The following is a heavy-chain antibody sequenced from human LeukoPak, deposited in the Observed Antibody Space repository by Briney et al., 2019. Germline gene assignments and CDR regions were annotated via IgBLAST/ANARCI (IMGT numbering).Heavy chain of an antibody. D-gene: IGHD3-9*01. CDR3: GSLYCDILTGYYPV. CDR1: GGSISSGSYY. V-gene: IGHV4-61*09. CDR2: IYTSGST. J-gene: IGHJ6*04. Sequence: SETLSLTCTVSGGSISSGSYYWSWIRQPAGKGLEWIGHIYTSGSTNYSPSLKSRVTISLDTSKNQFSLKLSSVAAADTAVYYCGSLYCDILTGYYPVWGKGTTVTISS.